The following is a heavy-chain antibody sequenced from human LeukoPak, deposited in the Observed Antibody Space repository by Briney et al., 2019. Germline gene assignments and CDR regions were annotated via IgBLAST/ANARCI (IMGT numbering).Heavy chain of an antibody. CDR1: GGTFSSYT. J-gene: IGHJ5*02. D-gene: IGHD3-10*01. CDR3: ARGVSTRRLSWFGDHNWFDP. V-gene: IGHV1-69*02. Sequence: SVKVSCKASGGTFSSYTISWVRQAPGQGLECMGRIIPILGIANYAQKFQGRVTITADKSTSTAYMELNSLRSEDTAVFYCARGVSTRRLSWFGDHNWFDPWGQGTLVTVSS. CDR2: IIPILGIA.